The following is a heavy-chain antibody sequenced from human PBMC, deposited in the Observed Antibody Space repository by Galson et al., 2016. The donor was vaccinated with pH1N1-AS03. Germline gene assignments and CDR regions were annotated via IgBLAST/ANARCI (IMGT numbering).Heavy chain of an antibody. CDR3: ARRSAAVSGTGCVDV. CDR2: ISSSSSYI. D-gene: IGHD6-19*01. Sequence: SLRLSCAASGFTFSSYSMNWVRQAPGKGLEWVSSISSSSSYIYYADSVKGRFTISRDNARNSLYLQMNSLRAEDTAVYYCARRSAAVSGTGCVDVWGQGTTVTVSS. J-gene: IGHJ6*02. V-gene: IGHV3-21*01. CDR1: GFTFSSYS.